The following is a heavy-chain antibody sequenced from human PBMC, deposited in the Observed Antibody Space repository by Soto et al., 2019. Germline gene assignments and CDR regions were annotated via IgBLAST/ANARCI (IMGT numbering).Heavy chain of an antibody. Sequence: PSETLSLTCTVSGGSISSGGYYWSWIRQHPGKGLEWIGYIYYSGSTYYNPSLKSRVTISVDTSKNQFSLKLSSVTAADTAVYYCARGDIVVVPAAMSWFDPWGQGTLVTVSS. CDR1: GGSISSGGYY. D-gene: IGHD2-2*01. J-gene: IGHJ5*02. CDR2: IYYSGST. V-gene: IGHV4-31*03. CDR3: ARGDIVVVPAAMSWFDP.